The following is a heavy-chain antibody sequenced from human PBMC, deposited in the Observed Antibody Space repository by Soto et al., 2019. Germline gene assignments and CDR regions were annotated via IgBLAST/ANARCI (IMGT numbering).Heavy chain of an antibody. D-gene: IGHD3-10*01. CDR3: AKNYYGFGMDV. CDR2: IYYSGST. CDR1: GGSISSYY. J-gene: IGHJ6*02. Sequence: PSETLSLTCTVPGGSISSYYWTWIRRPPGKGLEWIGYIYYSGSTNYNPSLKSRVTMSVDTSKSQFSLKLTSVTAADTAVYYCAKNYYGFGMDVWGQGTTVTVSS. V-gene: IGHV4-59*01.